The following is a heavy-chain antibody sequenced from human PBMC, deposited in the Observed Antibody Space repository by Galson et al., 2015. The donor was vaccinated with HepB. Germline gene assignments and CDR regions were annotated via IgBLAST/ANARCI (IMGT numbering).Heavy chain of an antibody. Sequence: SVKVSCKASGGTFSSYTISWVRQAPGQGLEWMGRIIPILGIANYAQKFQGRVTITADKSTSTAYMELSSLRSEDTAVYYCANYLTYYHDSSGYKDAFDIWGQGTMVTVS. CDR1: GGTFSSYT. CDR3: ANYLTYYHDSSGYKDAFDI. CDR2: IIPILGIA. J-gene: IGHJ3*02. D-gene: IGHD3-22*01. V-gene: IGHV1-69*02.